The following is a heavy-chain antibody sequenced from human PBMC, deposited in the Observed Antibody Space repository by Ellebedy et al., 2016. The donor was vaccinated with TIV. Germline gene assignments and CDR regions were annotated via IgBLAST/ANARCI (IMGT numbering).Heavy chain of an antibody. CDR2: ISGYDGNT. Sequence: AASVKVSCKASGYIFTGHYVHWVRRAPGQGLEWMGWISGYDGNTNYVQKFQGRVTMTTDTSTSTAYMEMSSLRNDDTAVYYCARGRGVGETADFWGQGTPVTVSS. CDR3: ARGRGVGETADF. D-gene: IGHD1-26*01. J-gene: IGHJ4*02. CDR1: GYIFTGHY. V-gene: IGHV1-18*04.